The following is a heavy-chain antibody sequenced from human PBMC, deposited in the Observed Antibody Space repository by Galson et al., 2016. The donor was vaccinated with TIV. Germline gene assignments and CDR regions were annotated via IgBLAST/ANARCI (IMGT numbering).Heavy chain of an antibody. J-gene: IGHJ4*02. Sequence: ETLSLTCTVSDYSISGIYYWGWIRQPPGKGLECIGSIYHSGSTSYNPSLKSRVTISLDTSKNQFSLKLKSVTAADTAVYYCARLRGRSSGYDWGQGTPVTVSS. CDR2: IYHSGST. CDR3: ARLRGRSSGYD. V-gene: IGHV4-38-2*02. D-gene: IGHD3-22*01. CDR1: DYSISGIYY.